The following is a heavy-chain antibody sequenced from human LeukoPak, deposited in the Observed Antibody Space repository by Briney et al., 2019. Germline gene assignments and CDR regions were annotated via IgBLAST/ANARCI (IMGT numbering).Heavy chain of an antibody. Sequence: GSLRLSCAASGFTFSSYGMHWVRQAPGKGLEWVAVIWYDGSNKYYADSVKGRFTISRDNSKNTLYLQMNSLRAEDTAVYYCARGNAGHYFDYWGQGTLVTVSS. J-gene: IGHJ4*02. CDR1: GFTFSSYG. V-gene: IGHV3-33*01. CDR3: ARGNAGHYFDY. CDR2: IWYDGSNK.